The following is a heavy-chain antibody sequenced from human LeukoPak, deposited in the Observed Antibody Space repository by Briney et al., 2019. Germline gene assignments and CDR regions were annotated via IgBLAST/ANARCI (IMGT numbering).Heavy chain of an antibody. CDR2: IYYNGNT. CDR3: ARLGGYYDY. Sequence: SETLSLTCTVSGGSIRGYYWTWIRQPPGKGLEWIGNIYYNGNTNYNPSLKSRVTISVDTSKNQFSLRLTSVTATDTAIYYCARLGGYYDYWGQGTLVTVSS. V-gene: IGHV4-59*08. CDR1: GGSIRGYY. D-gene: IGHD3-22*01. J-gene: IGHJ4*02.